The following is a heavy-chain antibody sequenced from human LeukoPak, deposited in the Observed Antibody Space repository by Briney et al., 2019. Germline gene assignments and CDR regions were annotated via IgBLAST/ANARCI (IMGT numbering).Heavy chain of an antibody. V-gene: IGHV4-30-4*08. CDR2: IYYSGST. Sequence: SETLSLTCTVSGGSLSSDDYYWSWIRQPPGKGLEGMGYIYYSGSTYYNPSLKSRVTISVDASKNQFSLKLSSVTAADTAVYYCARVKVDTDMETNYWGQGTLVTVSS. CDR1: GGSLSSDDYY. J-gene: IGHJ4*02. D-gene: IGHD5-18*01. CDR3: ARVKVDTDMETNY.